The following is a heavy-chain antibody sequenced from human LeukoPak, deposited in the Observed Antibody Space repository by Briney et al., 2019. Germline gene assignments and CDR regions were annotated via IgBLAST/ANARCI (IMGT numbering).Heavy chain of an antibody. CDR1: GYSISSGYY. J-gene: IGHJ3*02. CDR3: ARALYGSGPNDAFDI. CDR2: IYHSGST. Sequence: PSETLSLTCNVSGYSISSGYYWGWIRQPPGKGLEWIGSIYHSGSTYYNPSLKSRVTISVDTSKNQFSLKLSSVTAADTAVYYCARALYGSGPNDAFDIRGQGTMVTVSS. V-gene: IGHV4-38-2*02. D-gene: IGHD3-10*01.